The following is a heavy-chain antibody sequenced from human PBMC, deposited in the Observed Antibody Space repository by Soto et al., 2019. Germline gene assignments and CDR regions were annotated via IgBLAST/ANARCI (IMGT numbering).Heavy chain of an antibody. CDR1: GFTFSSYA. D-gene: IGHD2-2*01. Sequence: GGSLRLSCAASGFTFSSYAMSWVRQAPGKGLEWVSAISGSGGSTYYADSVKGRFTISRDNSKNTLYLQMNSLSTEDTAVYYWGRVPGSRCLDCWAQGPRVTVSP. CDR2: ISGSGGST. J-gene: IGHJ4*02. V-gene: IGHV3-23*01. CDR3: GRVPGSRCLDC.